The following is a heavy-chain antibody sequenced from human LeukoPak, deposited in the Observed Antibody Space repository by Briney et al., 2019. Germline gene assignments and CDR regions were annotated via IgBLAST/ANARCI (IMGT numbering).Heavy chain of an antibody. CDR3: ARRGSTDY. CDR2: IKEDGSEK. V-gene: IGHV3-7*03. CDR1: GFSFSGYW. Sequence: GGSLRLSCAASGFSFSGYWMTWVRQAPGKGLEWVANIKEDGSEKYYADFVKGRFTISRDNAKNSLDLQMNSLRAEDTAVYYCARRGSTDYWGQGALVTVSS. J-gene: IGHJ4*02. D-gene: IGHD2/OR15-2a*01.